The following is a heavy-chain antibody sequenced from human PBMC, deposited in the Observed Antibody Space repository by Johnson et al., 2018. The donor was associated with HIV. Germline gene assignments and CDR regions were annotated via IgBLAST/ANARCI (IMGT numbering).Heavy chain of an antibody. CDR3: ARDSVGARGAFDI. Sequence: QLVESGGGLVQPGGSLRLSCAASGFTFRNYLMSWVRQAPGKGLEWVANIKEDGSEKFYVDSVKGRFTISRDNAKNSLYLQMNSLRAEDTAVYYCARDSVGARGAFDIWGQGTMVTVSS. V-gene: IGHV3-7*01. D-gene: IGHD1-26*01. CDR1: GFTFRNYL. CDR2: IKEDGSEK. J-gene: IGHJ3*02.